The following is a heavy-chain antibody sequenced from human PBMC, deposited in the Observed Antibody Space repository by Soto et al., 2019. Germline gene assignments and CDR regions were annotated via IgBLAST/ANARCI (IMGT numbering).Heavy chain of an antibody. J-gene: IGHJ5*02. CDR3: AKTGTDGSWFDP. Sequence: GSGPTLVNPTQTLRLTCTFSGFSLSSSGMRVSWIRQPPGKALEWPARIDWDDDKYYSTSLRTRLTISKDTSKNQVVLTMTNMDPVDTATYYCAKTGTDGSWFDPWGQGTLVTVSS. V-gene: IGHV2-70*04. CDR1: GFSLSSSGMR. D-gene: IGHD1-1*01. CDR2: IDWDDDK.